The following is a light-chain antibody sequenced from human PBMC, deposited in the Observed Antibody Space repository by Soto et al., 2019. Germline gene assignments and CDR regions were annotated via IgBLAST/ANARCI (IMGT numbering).Light chain of an antibody. V-gene: IGKV3-15*01. J-gene: IGKJ2*01. CDR3: QQSNNWPYT. CDR2: GVS. Sequence: EIVMTQSPATLSVSPGERATLSCRASQSVSSNLAWYQQKPGQAPRLLFYGVSTRATGIPARFISSGSGTDFTLTISSLQSEDFAVYYCQQSNNWPYTFGQGTKLEIK. CDR1: QSVSSN.